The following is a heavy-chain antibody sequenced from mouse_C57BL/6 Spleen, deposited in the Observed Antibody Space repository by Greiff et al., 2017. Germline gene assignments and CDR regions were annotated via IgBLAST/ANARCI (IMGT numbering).Heavy chain of an antibody. V-gene: IGHV3-6*01. CDR2: KSYDGSN. CDR1: GYSITSGYY. J-gene: IGHJ4*01. CDR3: ARGIMDY. Sequence: EVQLVESGPGLVKPSQSLSLTCSVTGYSITSGYYWNWIRQVPGNKLEWMGNKSYDGSNNYNPSLKNLISITRDTSKNLFFLKLNSVTTEDTATYYCARGIMDYWGQGTSVTVSS.